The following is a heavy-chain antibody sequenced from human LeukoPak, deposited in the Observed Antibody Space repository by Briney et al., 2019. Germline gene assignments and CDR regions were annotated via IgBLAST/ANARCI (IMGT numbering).Heavy chain of an antibody. V-gene: IGHV3-66*01. D-gene: IGHD6-19*01. CDR3: ARDGGAIAVAYYYYYGMDV. CDR2: IYTGGST. Sequence: GGSRRLSGAASGFTVSSNYMSWVRQAPGKGLGWVSAIYTGGSTYYAGSVKGRFTISRDNSKNTLYLQMNSLRAEDTAVYYCARDGGAIAVAYYYYYGMDVWGQGTTVTVSS. CDR1: GFTVSSNY. J-gene: IGHJ6*02.